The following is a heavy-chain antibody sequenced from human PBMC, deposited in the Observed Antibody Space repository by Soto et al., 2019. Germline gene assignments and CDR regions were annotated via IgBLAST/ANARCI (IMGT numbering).Heavy chain of an antibody. CDR3: ARESAALNWFDP. Sequence: GCSMELSCAACRVSFNISIMNVSRQAPGKGLEWVSYISSSSSTIYYADSVKGRFTISRDNAKNSLYLQMNSLRDEDTAVYYCARESAALNWFDPWGQGTLVTVSS. D-gene: IGHD2-2*01. J-gene: IGHJ5*02. CDR2: ISSSSSTI. V-gene: IGHV3-48*02. CDR1: RVSFNISI.